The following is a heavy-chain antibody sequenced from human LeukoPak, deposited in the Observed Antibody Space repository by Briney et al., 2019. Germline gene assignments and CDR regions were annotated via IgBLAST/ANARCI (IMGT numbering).Heavy chain of an antibody. J-gene: IGHJ5*02. CDR2: IYYSGST. V-gene: IGHV4-59*01. Sequence: SETLSLTCTVSAGSISSYYWSWIRQPPGKGLEWIGYIYYSGSTNYNPSLKSRVTISVDTSKNQFSLKLSSVTAADTAVYYCAREYCTNGVCYNNWFDPWGQGTLVTVSS. CDR3: AREYCTNGVCYNNWFDP. D-gene: IGHD2-8*01. CDR1: AGSISSYY.